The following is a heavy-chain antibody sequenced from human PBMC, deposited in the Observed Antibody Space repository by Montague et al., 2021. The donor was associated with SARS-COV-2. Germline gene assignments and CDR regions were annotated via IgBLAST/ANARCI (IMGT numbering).Heavy chain of an antibody. Sequence: SETLSLTCAVYGGSFSSYFWSWIRQPPGQGLEWIGEINHRGTSTYTPSLKSRVSISVDTSKNQFSLYLGSVTAADTAVYYCARGRQHFNMIVVVMTGGEYYFDYWGQGTLVTVSS. CDR3: ARGRQHFNMIVVVMTGGEYYFDY. D-gene: IGHD3-22*01. CDR2: INHRGTS. J-gene: IGHJ4*02. V-gene: IGHV4-34*01. CDR1: GGSFSSYF.